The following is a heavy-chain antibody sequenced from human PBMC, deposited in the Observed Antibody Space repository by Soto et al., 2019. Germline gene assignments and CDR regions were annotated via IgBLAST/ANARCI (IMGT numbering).Heavy chain of an antibody. CDR3: ARHKITGLFDY. D-gene: IGHD2-8*02. CDR1: GGSFSGYY. V-gene: IGHV4-34*01. Sequence: QVQLQQWGAGLLKPSETLSLTCAVYGGSFSGYYWSCIRQPPGTGLEWIGEINHSGSTNYNPSLKSRVTISVDTSTTQFSLTLTSVTAADPAVYYCARHKITGLFDYWGQGTLVTVSS. J-gene: IGHJ4*02. CDR2: INHSGST.